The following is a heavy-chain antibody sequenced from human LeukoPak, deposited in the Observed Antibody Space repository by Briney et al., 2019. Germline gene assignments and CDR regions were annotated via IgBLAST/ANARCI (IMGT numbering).Heavy chain of an antibody. V-gene: IGHV3-30-3*01. CDR1: GFTFSSYA. Sequence: GRSLRLSCAASGFTFSSYAMHWVRQAPGKGLEWVAVISYDGSNKYYADSVKGRFTISRDNSKNTLYLQMNSLRAEDTAVYYCARGPSDFWSGYSPYYYYYGMDVWGQGTTVTVS. CDR2: ISYDGSNK. J-gene: IGHJ6*02. CDR3: ARGPSDFWSGYSPYYYYYGMDV. D-gene: IGHD3-3*01.